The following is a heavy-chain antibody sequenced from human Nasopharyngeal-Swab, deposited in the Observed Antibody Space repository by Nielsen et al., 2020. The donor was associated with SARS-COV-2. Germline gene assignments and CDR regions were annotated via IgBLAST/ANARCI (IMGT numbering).Heavy chain of an antibody. CDR3: ARAYSSSWRTNFDY. CDR2: IYYSGST. D-gene: IGHD6-13*01. CDR1: GGPISSSSYY. Sequence: SETLSLTCTVSGGPISSSSYYWGWIRQPPGKGLEWIGSIYYSGSTYYNPSLKSRVTISVDTSKNQFSLKLSSVTAADTAVYYCARAYSSSWRTNFDYWGQGTLVTVSS. V-gene: IGHV4-39*01. J-gene: IGHJ4*02.